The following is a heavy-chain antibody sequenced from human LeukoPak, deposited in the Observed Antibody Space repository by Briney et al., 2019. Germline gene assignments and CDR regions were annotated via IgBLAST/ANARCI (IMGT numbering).Heavy chain of an antibody. CDR1: GFTFSSYW. CDR2: ISYDGSNK. Sequence: AGGSLRLSCAASGFTFSSYWMSWVRQAPGKGLEWVAVISYDGSNKYYADSVKGRFTISRDNSKNTLYLQMNSLRAEDTAVYYCARARAFDYWGQGTLVTVSS. J-gene: IGHJ4*02. CDR3: ARARAFDY. V-gene: IGHV3-30*03.